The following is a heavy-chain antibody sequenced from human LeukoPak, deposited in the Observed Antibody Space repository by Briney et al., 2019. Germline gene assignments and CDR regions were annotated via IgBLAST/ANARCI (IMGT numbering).Heavy chain of an antibody. CDR1: GYTFTAYY. V-gene: IGHV1-2*02. J-gene: IGHJ4*02. CDR2: INPNSGAT. Sequence: ASVKVSCKASGYTFTAYYLHWVRQAPGQGLEYVGWINPNSGATNCAQRFRGRVTVTMDTYTSTGYMELSSLTSDDTAVYYCGRAHYLDDNWGQGTLITVS. CDR3: GRAHYLDDN. D-gene: IGHD1-1*01.